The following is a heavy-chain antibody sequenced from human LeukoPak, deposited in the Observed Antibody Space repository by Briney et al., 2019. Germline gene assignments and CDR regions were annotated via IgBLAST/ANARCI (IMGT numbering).Heavy chain of an antibody. J-gene: IGHJ4*02. Sequence: ASVKVSCKASGYTFTSYGISWVRQAPGQGLEWMGWISAYNGNTNYAQKLQGRVTMTTDTSASTAYMELSSLRSEDTAVYYCARWAYGDYRYFDYWGQGTLVTVSS. CDR1: GYTFTSYG. V-gene: IGHV1-18*01. CDR3: ARWAYGDYRYFDY. CDR2: ISAYNGNT. D-gene: IGHD4-17*01.